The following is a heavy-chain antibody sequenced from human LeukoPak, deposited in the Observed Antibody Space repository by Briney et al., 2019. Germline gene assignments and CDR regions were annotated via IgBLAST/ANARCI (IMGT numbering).Heavy chain of an antibody. CDR2: IYYSGST. V-gene: IGHV4-61*01. J-gene: IGHJ4*02. D-gene: IGHD2/OR15-2a*01. CDR1: GYSISNGYY. Sequence: SETLSLTRSVSGYSISNGYYWGWIRQPPGKGLEWIGYIYYSGSTNYNPSLKSRVTISVDTSKNQFSLKLSSVTAADTAVYYCARENYFYRAVDYWGQGTLVTVSS. CDR3: ARENYFYRAVDY.